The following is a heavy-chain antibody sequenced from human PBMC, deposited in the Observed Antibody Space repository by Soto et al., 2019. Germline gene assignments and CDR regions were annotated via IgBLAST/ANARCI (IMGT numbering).Heavy chain of an antibody. CDR2: ISAYNGNT. Sequence: ASVKVACKASGYTFTSYGISWVRQAPGQGLEWMGWISAYNGNTNYAQKLQGRVTMTTDTSTSTAYMELRSLKTEDTAVYYCTVWGSGNDFGAAWGQGILVTVSS. V-gene: IGHV1-18*01. CDR3: TVWGSGNDFGAA. D-gene: IGHD3-10*01. CDR1: GYTFTSYG. J-gene: IGHJ4*02.